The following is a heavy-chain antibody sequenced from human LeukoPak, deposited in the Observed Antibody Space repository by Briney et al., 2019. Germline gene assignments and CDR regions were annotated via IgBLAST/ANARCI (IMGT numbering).Heavy chain of an antibody. CDR3: ASFGVLMVYAIPDFHYMDV. D-gene: IGHD2-8*01. Sequence: SETLSLTCTVSGGSISSSSYYWGWIRQPPGKGLEWIGSIYYSGSTYYNPSLKSRVTISVDTSKNQFSLKLRSVTAADTAVYYCASFGVLMVYAIPDFHYMDVWGKGTTVTVSS. V-gene: IGHV4-39*01. J-gene: IGHJ6*03. CDR2: IYYSGST. CDR1: GGSISSSSYY.